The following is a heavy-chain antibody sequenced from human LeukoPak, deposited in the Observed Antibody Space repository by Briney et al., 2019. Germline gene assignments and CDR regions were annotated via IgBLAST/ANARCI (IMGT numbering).Heavy chain of an antibody. CDR1: GFTFSSYS. CDR2: ISSSSSYI. CDR3: ARRGSSGWRTKFDY. Sequence: GGSLRLSCAASGFTFSSYSMNWVRQAPGKGLEWVSSISSSSSYIYCADSVKGRFTISRDNAKNSLYLQMNSLRAEDTAVYYCARRGSSGWRTKFDYWGQGTLVTVSS. V-gene: IGHV3-21*01. J-gene: IGHJ4*02. D-gene: IGHD6-19*01.